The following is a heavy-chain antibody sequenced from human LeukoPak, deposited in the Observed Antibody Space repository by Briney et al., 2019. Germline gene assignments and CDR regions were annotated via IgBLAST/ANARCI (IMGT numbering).Heavy chain of an antibody. Sequence: GGPVTLPCAACGFTFSSYAVLWPREARGEGLEGGSDISGSGGSTYYADSVKGRFTISRDNAKNPLYLQMNSLRAEDTAVYYCARDRMGYDYGDREPYWYFDLWGRGTLVTVSS. J-gene: IGHJ2*01. V-gene: IGHV3-23*01. D-gene: IGHD4-17*01. CDR1: GFTFSSYA. CDR2: ISGSGGST. CDR3: ARDRMGYDYGDREPYWYFDL.